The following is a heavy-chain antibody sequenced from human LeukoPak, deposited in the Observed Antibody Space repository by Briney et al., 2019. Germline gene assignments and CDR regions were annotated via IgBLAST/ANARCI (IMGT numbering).Heavy chain of an antibody. CDR1: GFTFSSYW. CDR2: IKQDGSEK. Sequence: GGSLRLSCTASGFTFSSYWMSWVRQAPGKGLEWVANIKQDGSEKYYVDSVKGRFTISRDNAKNSLYLQMNSLRAEDTAVYYCARVHCSNTSCYGSDYWGQGTLVTVSS. J-gene: IGHJ4*02. V-gene: IGHV3-7*01. CDR3: ARVHCSNTSCYGSDY. D-gene: IGHD2-2*01.